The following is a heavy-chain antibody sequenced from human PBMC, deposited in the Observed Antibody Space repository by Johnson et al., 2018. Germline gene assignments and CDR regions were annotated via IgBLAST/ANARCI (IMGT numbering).Heavy chain of an antibody. Sequence: VRLVESGGGLVQPGGSLRLYCAASGFSFSSHAMTWVRQAPEKGLEWVSTLTSSGEATFYADPVKGRFTISRANSKNTLYLQMNSLRAEDTALYFCSKDGQNIHWYYYMDVWGKGTTVTVSS. D-gene: IGHD1-1*01. CDR3: SKDGQNIHWYYYMDV. J-gene: IGHJ6*03. CDR1: GFSFSSHA. V-gene: IGHV3-23*04. CDR2: LTSSGEAT.